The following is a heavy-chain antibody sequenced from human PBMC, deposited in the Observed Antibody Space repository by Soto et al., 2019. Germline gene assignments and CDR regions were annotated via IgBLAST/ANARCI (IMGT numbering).Heavy chain of an antibody. V-gene: IGHV5-10-1*01. D-gene: IGHD6-6*01. J-gene: IGHJ5*02. CDR3: ASYEYSISSNWFDP. CDR1: GYSFTSYW. CDR2: IEPSDSNT. Sequence: GESLKISCKGSGYSFTSYWISWVRQMPGKGLEWMGRIEPSDSNTNYSPSFQVHVTISADKSISTAYLQWSSLKASDTAMYYCASYEYSISSNWFDPWGQGTLVTVSS.